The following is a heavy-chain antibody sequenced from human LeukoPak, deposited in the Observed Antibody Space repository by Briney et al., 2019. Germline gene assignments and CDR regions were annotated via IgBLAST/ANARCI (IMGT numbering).Heavy chain of an antibody. CDR1: GFTFSSYW. V-gene: IGHV3-7*01. CDR2: IKQDGSEK. D-gene: IGHD6-19*01. CDR3: ARFRYSSGWHITRYFDY. J-gene: IGHJ4*02. Sequence: PGGSLRLSCAASGFTFSSYWMSWVRQAPGKGLEWVANIKQDGSEKYYVDSVKGRFTISRDNAKNSLYLQMNSLRAEDTAVYYCARFRYSSGWHITRYFDYWGQGTLVTVSS.